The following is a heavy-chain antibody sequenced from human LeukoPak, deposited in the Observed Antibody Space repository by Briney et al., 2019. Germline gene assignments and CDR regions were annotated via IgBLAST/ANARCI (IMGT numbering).Heavy chain of an antibody. D-gene: IGHD2-15*01. V-gene: IGHV3-23*01. CDR1: GXTFSSFA. CDR3: AKSRFGSGRGSDY. CDR2: MSGSDGST. Sequence: GGSLRLSXXASGXTFSSFAMSWVRQAPGKGLEWVSVMSGSDGSTNYADSVKGRFTISRDNAKSTLYLQMKSLRVEDTAVYYCAKSRFGSGRGSDYWGQGTLVTVSS. J-gene: IGHJ4*02.